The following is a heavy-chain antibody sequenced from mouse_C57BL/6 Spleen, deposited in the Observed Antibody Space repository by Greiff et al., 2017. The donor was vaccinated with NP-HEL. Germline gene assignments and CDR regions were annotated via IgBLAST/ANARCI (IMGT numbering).Heavy chain of an antibody. V-gene: IGHV1-80*01. CDR3: ARDNYGLWYFEV. CDR1: GYAFSSYW. J-gene: IGHJ1*03. D-gene: IGHD1-2*01. Sequence: VQLQQSGAELVKPGASVKISCKASGYAFSSYWMNWVKQRPGKGLEWIGQIYPGDGDTNYNGKFKGKATLTADKSSSTAYMQLSSLTTEDSAVYFCARDNYGLWYFEVWGTGTTVTVSS. CDR2: IYPGDGDT.